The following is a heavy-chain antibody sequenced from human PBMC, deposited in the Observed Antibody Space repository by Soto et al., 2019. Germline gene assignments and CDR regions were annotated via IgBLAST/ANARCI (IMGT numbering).Heavy chain of an antibody. D-gene: IGHD1-26*01. CDR1: GSSINSNLYH. Sequence: PPETLSLTCSVSGSSINSNLYHGCWIRHSPGKEQEWIGSIHNTRNIFYNPSLKNRVTLSIDTSQSHFSLHLSSVTAADTAVYFCARLYTGNYIMYHWGPGTRVTVS. J-gene: IGHJ5*02. V-gene: IGHV4-39*01. CDR2: IHNTRNI. CDR3: ARLYTGNYIMYH.